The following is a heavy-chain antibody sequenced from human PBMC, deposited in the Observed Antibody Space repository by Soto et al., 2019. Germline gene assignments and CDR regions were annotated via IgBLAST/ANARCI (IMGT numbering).Heavy chain of an antibody. CDR1: GGSISSGGYY. V-gene: IGHV4-31*03. D-gene: IGHD3-10*01. CDR3: AREGRGVRGVVVGMDV. Sequence: SLTCTVSGGSISSGGYYWSWIRQHPGKGLEWIGYIYYSGSTYYNPSLKSRVTISVDTSKNQFSLKLSSVTAADTAVYYCAREGRGVRGVVVGMDVWGQGTTVTVSS. J-gene: IGHJ6*02. CDR2: IYYSGST.